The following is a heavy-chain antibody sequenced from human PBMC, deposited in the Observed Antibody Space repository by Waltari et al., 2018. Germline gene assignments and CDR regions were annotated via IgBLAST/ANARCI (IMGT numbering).Heavy chain of an antibody. J-gene: IGHJ5*02. V-gene: IGHV3-23*01. CDR1: GFKFSSYA. CDR2: IGGSSGGSGNT. D-gene: IGHD5-12*01. CDR3: AKSAQGWPRSWFDP. Sequence: EVQLLESGGGLVQPGGSLRLSCAASGFKFSSYAMSWVRQAPGKGLEWVSTIGGSSGGSGNTYYADSVKGRFTISRDNSKNTLYVQMNSLRAEDTAVYYCAKSAQGWPRSWFDPWGQGILVTVYS.